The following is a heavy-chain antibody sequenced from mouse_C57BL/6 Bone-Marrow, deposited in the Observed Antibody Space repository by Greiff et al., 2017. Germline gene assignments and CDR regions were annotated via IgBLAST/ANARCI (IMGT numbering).Heavy chain of an antibody. D-gene: IGHD3-2*02. CDR1: GYTFTSYW. J-gene: IGHJ2*01. V-gene: IGHV1-69*01. CDR3: ARGGYVPDY. Sequence: QVQLQQPGAELVMPGASVKLSCKASGYTFTSYWMHWVKQRPGQGLEWIGEIDPSDSYTNYNQKFKGKSTLTVDNTTSTAYMRLSSLTSEDSAVYYCARGGYVPDYWGQGTTLTVSS. CDR2: IDPSDSYT.